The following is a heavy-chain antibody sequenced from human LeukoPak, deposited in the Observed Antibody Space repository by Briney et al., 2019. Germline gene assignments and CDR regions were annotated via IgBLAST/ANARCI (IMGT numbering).Heavy chain of an antibody. CDR2: FRTSGIT. CDR1: DGSISSHY. J-gene: IGHJ4*02. Sequence: SETLSLTCTVSDGSISSHYWSWIRQPAGRGLEWIGRFRTSGITNYNPSLKSRVTMSVDTSKNQFSLKLSSVTAADTAVYYCARYLINSGYYPIFDYWGQGTLVTVSS. D-gene: IGHD3-3*01. V-gene: IGHV4-4*07. CDR3: ARYLINSGYYPIFDY.